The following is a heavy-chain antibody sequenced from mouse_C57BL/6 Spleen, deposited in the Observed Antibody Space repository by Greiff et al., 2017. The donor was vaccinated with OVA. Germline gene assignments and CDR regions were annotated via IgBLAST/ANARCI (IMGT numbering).Heavy chain of an antibody. CDR2: IYPGGGYT. CDR3: ARGGDYGGGLYAMDY. CDR1: GYTFTNYW. Sequence: QVQLQQSGAELVRPGTSVKMSCKASGYTFTNYWIGWAKQRPGHGLEWSGDIYPGGGYTNYNEKFKGKATLTADKSSSNTSMQNGSLTSEGSAIYNSARGGDYGGGLYAMDYWGQGTSVTGSS. J-gene: IGHJ4*01. V-gene: IGHV1-63*01. D-gene: IGHD2-4*01.